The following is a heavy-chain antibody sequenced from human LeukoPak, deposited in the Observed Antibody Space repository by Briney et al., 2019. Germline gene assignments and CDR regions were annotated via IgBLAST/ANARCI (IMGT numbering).Heavy chain of an antibody. V-gene: IGHV4-59*01. CDR2: IYYSGST. J-gene: IGHJ4*02. CDR1: GGSISSYY. CDR3: ARAGELWFGEPPSDY. Sequence: SETLSLTCTVSGGSISSYYWSWIRQPPGKGLEWIGYIYYSGSTNYNPSLKSRVTISVDTSKNQFSLKLSSVTAADTAVYYCARAGELWFGEPPSDYWGQGTLVTVSS. D-gene: IGHD3-10*01.